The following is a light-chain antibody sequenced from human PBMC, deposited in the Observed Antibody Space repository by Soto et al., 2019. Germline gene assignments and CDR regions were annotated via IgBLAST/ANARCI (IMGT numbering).Light chain of an antibody. CDR1: QSISSW. V-gene: IGKV1-5*01. CDR3: QQLNSYPIT. J-gene: IGKJ5*01. Sequence: DIQMTQSPSTLSASVGDRVTITCRASQSISSWLAWYQQKPGKAPKLLIYAASTLYGGVPSRFSGSGSGTEFTLTISSLQPEDFATYYCQQLNSYPITFGQGTRLEI. CDR2: AAS.